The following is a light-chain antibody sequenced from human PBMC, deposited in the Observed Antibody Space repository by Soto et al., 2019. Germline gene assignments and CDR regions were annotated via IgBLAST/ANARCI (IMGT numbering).Light chain of an antibody. CDR3: QQYNNCPRT. Sequence: DIQMTQSPSTLSASAGDRVTLSCRASQSVSSYFAWYQQKPGKAPRLLIYAASTRHSGIPSRFSGSGSGTDFTLTISSLQPEDFAIYYCQQYNNCPRTFGQGTKVDIK. V-gene: IGKV1-39*01. CDR2: AAS. J-gene: IGKJ1*01. CDR1: QSVSSY.